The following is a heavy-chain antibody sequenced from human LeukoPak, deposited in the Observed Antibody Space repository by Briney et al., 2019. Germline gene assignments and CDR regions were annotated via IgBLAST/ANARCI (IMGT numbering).Heavy chain of an antibody. CDR2: IYYSGST. D-gene: IGHD3-10*01. V-gene: IGHV4-59*12. Sequence: PSETLSLTCTVSGGSISSYYWSWIRQPPGKGLEWIGYIYYSGSTNYNPSLKSRVTISVDTSKNQFSLNLTSVTVADTAVYYCVGFYGSGSYHWFDPWGQGTLVTVSS. CDR3: VGFYGSGSYHWFDP. CDR1: GGSISSYY. J-gene: IGHJ5*02.